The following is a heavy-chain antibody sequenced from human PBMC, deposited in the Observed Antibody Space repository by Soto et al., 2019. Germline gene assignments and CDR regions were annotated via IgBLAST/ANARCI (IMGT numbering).Heavy chain of an antibody. CDR1: GFTFSNQA. D-gene: IGHD3-22*01. V-gene: IGHV3-23*01. J-gene: IGHJ4*02. Sequence: GGSLRLSCAASGFTFSNQAMNWVRQAPGKGLEWVSSVSGSGGFTYYADSVKGRFTISRDNSKNTLYLQMNSLRAEDTAIYYCAKVGEEDYYDSRGYFDYCGQGTLVTVSS. CDR3: AKVGEEDYYDSRGYFDY. CDR2: VSGSGGFT.